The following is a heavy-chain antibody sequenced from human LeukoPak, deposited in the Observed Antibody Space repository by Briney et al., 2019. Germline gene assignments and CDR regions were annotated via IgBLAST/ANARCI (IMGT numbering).Heavy chain of an antibody. D-gene: IGHD1-26*01. CDR3: ARGPFYSGSYHYYYYYYMDV. CDR2: IIPIFGTA. V-gene: IGHV1-69*01. J-gene: IGHJ6*03. CDR1: GGTFSSYA. Sequence: GSSVKVSCKASGGTFSSYAISWVRQAPGQGLEWMGGIIPIFGTANYAQKFQGRVTITADESTSTAYMELSSLRSEDTAVYYCARGPFYSGSYHYYYYYYMDVWGKGTTVTVSS.